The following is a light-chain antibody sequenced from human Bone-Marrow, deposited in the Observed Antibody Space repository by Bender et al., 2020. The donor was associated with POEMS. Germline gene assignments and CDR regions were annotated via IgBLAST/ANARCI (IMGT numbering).Light chain of an antibody. CDR2: EVT. Sequence: QSALTQPASVSGSPGQSITISCNGTASDIGSYNLVSWYQQYPGSAPKLMIFEVTRRPSGVSNRFSGSKSGYAASLTLSGLQAEDEADYYGCSYAGSKKYVIFGGGTKLTVL. V-gene: IGLV2-23*02. J-gene: IGLJ2*01. CDR1: ASDIGSYNL. CDR3: CSYAGSKKYVI.